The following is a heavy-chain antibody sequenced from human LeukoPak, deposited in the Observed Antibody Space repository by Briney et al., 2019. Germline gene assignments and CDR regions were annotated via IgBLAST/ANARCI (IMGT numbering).Heavy chain of an antibody. J-gene: IGHJ4*02. V-gene: IGHV3-7*01. Sequence: GGSLRLSCAGSGFIFRDYWLTWVRQAPGKGLEWVANINPDGSDKNYEDPLKGRFTIFRDNAKNLLFLQMNSLRVEDTAVYYCAGPPQAGPFDYWGQGTLVTVSS. D-gene: IGHD6-19*01. CDR2: INPDGSDK. CDR1: GFIFRDYW. CDR3: AGPPQAGPFDY.